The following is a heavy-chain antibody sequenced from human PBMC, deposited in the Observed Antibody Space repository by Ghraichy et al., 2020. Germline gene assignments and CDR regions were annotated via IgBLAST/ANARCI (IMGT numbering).Heavy chain of an antibody. CDR1: GGTFSSYA. CDR3: ARVSSHCSGGSCYSKGRWFDP. CDR2: IIPIFGTA. V-gene: IGHV1-69*13. D-gene: IGHD2-15*01. Sequence: SVKVSCKASGGTFSSYAISWVRQAPGQGLEWMGGIIPIFGTANYAQKFQGRVTITADESTSTAYMELSSLRSEDTAVYYCARVSSHCSGGSCYSKGRWFDPWGQGTLVTVSS. J-gene: IGHJ5*02.